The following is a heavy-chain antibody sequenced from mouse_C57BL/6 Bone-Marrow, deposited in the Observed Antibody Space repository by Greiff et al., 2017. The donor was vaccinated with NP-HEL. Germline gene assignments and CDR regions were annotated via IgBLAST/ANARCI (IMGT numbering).Heavy chain of an antibody. CDR1: GYTFTDYY. Sequence: EVQLQQSGPELVKPGASVKISCKASGYTFTDYYMNWVKQSHGKSLEWIGDINPNNGGTSYNQKFKGKATLTVDKSSSTAYMELRSLTSEDSAVYYCARGDTFWPDYWGQGTTLTVSS. V-gene: IGHV1-26*01. J-gene: IGHJ2*01. CDR2: INPNNGGT. CDR3: ARGDTFWPDY.